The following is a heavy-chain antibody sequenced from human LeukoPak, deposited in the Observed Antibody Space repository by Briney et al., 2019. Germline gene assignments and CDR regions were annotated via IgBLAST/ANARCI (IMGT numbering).Heavy chain of an antibody. V-gene: IGHV3-7*01. D-gene: IGHD6-6*01. CDR3: ARRGADRQSFFFDY. CDR1: GFTFSTYW. CDR2: IKQDGSEK. J-gene: IGHJ4*02. Sequence: GGSLRLSCAVSGFTFSTYWMTWVRQAPGTGLDWVANIKQDGSEKYYVDSVKGRFTISRDNAKNSLYLQMSSLRAEDTAVYYCARRGADRQSFFFDYWGQGTLVTVSS.